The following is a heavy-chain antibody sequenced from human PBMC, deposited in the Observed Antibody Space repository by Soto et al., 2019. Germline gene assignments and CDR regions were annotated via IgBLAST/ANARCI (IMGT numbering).Heavy chain of an antibody. V-gene: IGHV3-30*18. CDR3: AKDEAAYDFWSGYYWQYYYYGMDV. CDR1: GFTFSSYG. CDR2: ISYDGSNK. Sequence: HPGGSLRLSCAASGFTFSSYGMHWVRQAPGKGLEWVAVISYDGSNKYYADSVKGRFTISRDNSKNTLYLQMNSLRAEDTAVYYCAKDEAAYDFWSGYYWQYYYYGMDVWGQGTTVTVSS. D-gene: IGHD3-3*01. J-gene: IGHJ6*02.